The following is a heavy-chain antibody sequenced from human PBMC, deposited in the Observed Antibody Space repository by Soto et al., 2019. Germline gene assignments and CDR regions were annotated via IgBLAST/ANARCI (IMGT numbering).Heavy chain of an antibody. CDR2: ISGSGGST. D-gene: IGHD4-17*01. V-gene: IGHV3-23*01. J-gene: IGHJ2*01. CDR3: AKDTLRGRWYFDL. CDR1: GFTFSSYA. Sequence: EVQLLESGGGLVQPGGSLRLSCAASGFTFSSYAMSWVRQAPGKGLEWVSAISGSGGSTYYADSVKGRFTISRDNSKNTLYLQMNSLRAEDTAVDYWAKDTLRGRWYFDLWGRGTLVTVSS.